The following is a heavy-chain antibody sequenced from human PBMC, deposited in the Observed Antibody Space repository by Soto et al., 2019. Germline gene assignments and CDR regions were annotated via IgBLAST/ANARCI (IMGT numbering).Heavy chain of an antibody. CDR1: GGTFSSYA. CDR3: ASRWYDYYYGMDV. Sequence: GASVKVSCKASGGTFSSYAISWVRQAPGQGLEWMGGIIPIFGTANYAQKFQGRVTITADKSTSTAYMELSSPRSEDTAVYYCASRWYDYYYGMDVWGQGTTVTVSS. V-gene: IGHV1-69*06. CDR2: IIPIFGTA. D-gene: IGHD2-15*01. J-gene: IGHJ6*02.